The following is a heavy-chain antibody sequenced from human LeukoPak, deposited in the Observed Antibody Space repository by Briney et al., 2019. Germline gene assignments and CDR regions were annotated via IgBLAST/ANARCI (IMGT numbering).Heavy chain of an antibody. CDR2: IRFDGSKK. Sequence: GESLRHSCAASGFILSSYGMHWVRQAPAKGLEWVAIIRFDGSKKYYSDSVRGRFTISRDNSKSTLYLQMNSLKAEDTAVYYCAKDFWEYTSSSLDFWGQGTLVAVSS. V-gene: IGHV3-30*02. CDR1: GFILSSYG. CDR3: AKDFWEYTSSSLDF. J-gene: IGHJ4*02. D-gene: IGHD6-6*01.